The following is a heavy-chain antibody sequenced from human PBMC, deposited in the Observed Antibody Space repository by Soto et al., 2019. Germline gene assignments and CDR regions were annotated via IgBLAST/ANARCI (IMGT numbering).Heavy chain of an antibody. CDR2: ISSSGSTI. Sequence: PGGSLRLSCAASGFTFSDYYMSWIRQAPGKGLEWVSYISSSGSTIYYADSVKGRFTISRDNAKNSLYLQMNSLRAGDTAVYYCARDHDILTGYSYFDYWGQGTLVTVSS. V-gene: IGHV3-11*01. J-gene: IGHJ4*02. CDR3: ARDHDILTGYSYFDY. CDR1: GFTFSDYY. D-gene: IGHD3-9*01.